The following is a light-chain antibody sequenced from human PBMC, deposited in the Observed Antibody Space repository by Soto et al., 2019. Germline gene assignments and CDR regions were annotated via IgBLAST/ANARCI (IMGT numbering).Light chain of an antibody. CDR3: QQYYSTPQT. CDR2: WAS. V-gene: IGKV4-1*01. CDR1: QVVLNSSTNNNS. Sequence: DIVMTQSPDSLAVSLGERATINCKSGQVVLNSSTNNNSLLWYQQKPGNPPKLLIYWASTRESGVPDRFSGSGSGTDFTLTISSLQAEDVAVYYCQQYYSTPQTFGQGTKVEIK. J-gene: IGKJ1*01.